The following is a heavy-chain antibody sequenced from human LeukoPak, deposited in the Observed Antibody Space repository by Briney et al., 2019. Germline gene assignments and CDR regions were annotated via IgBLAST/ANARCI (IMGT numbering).Heavy chain of an antibody. D-gene: IGHD2-21*01. Sequence: RASVKVSCKASGYTFTSYYMHWVRQAPGQGLEWMGIINPSGGSTSYAQKFQGRVTMTRDTSTSTVYMELSSLRSEDTAVYYCARGGERIVVVIAQNDAFDIWGQGTMVTVSS. J-gene: IGHJ3*02. CDR1: GYTFTSYY. CDR2: INPSGGST. V-gene: IGHV1-46*01. CDR3: ARGGERIVVVIAQNDAFDI.